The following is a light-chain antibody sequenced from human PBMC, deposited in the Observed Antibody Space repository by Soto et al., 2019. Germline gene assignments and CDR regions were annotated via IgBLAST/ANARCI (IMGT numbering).Light chain of an antibody. CDR1: SSDVGGYNY. J-gene: IGLJ1*01. V-gene: IGLV2-14*01. CDR3: SSYTSSSTYV. Sequence: QSALTQPAYVSGSPGQSITISCTGTSSDVGGYNYVSWYQQHPGKAPKLMIYDVSNRPSGVSNRFSGSKSGSTASLTISGLQAEDEADYYCSSYTSSSTYVFGTGTKVTVL. CDR2: DVS.